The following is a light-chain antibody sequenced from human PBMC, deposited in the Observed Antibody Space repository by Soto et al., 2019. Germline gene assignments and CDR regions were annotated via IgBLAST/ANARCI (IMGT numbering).Light chain of an antibody. CDR1: QSVSSW. V-gene: IGKV1-5*01. CDR3: QHYISFSGET. CDR2: DAS. J-gene: IGKJ2*01. Sequence: DIQMTQSPSTLSASIGDRVTITCRASQSVSSWLAWYQHKPGKAPKLLIYDASSLQNGVPSRFSGSGSETEFTLTINSLHPDDFATYYCQHYISFSGETFGQGTKVEI.